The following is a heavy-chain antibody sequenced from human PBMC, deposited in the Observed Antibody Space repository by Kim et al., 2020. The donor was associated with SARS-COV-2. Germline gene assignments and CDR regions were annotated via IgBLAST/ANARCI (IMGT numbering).Heavy chain of an antibody. J-gene: IGHJ3*02. D-gene: IGHD3-10*01. CDR2: IYYSGST. CDR3: ARARSSRSYYKPPDAFDI. V-gene: IGHV4-59*01. CDR1: GYSISSFY. Sequence: SETLSLTYTVSGYSISSFYWTWIRQPPGKGLEWIGYIYYSGSTNYNPSLKSRVTISIDTSKNQFSLKLTSVTATDTAVYYCARARSSRSYYKPPDAFDIWVEGEMVTDSS.